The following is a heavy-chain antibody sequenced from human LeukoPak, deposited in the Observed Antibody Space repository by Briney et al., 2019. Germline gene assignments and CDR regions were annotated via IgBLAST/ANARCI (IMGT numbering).Heavy chain of an antibody. CDR2: IYTSGST. D-gene: IGHD6-13*01. V-gene: IGHV4-4*07. CDR1: GGSISSYY. J-gene: IGHJ6*03. CDR3: ARMHSSSWYSDYYYYMDV. Sequence: SETLSLTCTVSGGSISSYYWSWIRQPPGKGLEWIGRIYTSGSTNYNPSLKSRVTMSVDTSKNQFSLKLSSVTAADTAVYYCARMHSSSWYSDYYYYMDVWGKGTTVTVSS.